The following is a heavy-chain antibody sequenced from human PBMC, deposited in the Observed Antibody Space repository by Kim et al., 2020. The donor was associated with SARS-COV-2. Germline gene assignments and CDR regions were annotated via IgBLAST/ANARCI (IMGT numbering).Heavy chain of an antibody. CDR2: IYYSGST. D-gene: IGHD3-9*01. V-gene: IGHV4-39*07. Sequence: SETLSLTCTVSGGSISSSSYYWGWIRQPPGKGLEWIGSIYYSGSTYYNPSLKSRVTISVDTSKNQFSLKLSSVTAADTAVYYCARDPQPVLRYFDWLAPEGDWFDPWGQGTLVTVSS. J-gene: IGHJ5*02. CDR1: GGSISSSSYY. CDR3: ARDPQPVLRYFDWLAPEGDWFDP.